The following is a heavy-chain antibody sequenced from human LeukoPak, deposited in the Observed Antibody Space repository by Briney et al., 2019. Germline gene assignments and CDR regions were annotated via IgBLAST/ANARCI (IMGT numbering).Heavy chain of an antibody. V-gene: IGHV3-23*01. CDR2: INGSGGST. CDR1: GFTFSSYA. D-gene: IGHD1-26*01. CDR3: EKDQELLWRGVDY. Sequence: GGSLRLSCAASGFTFSSYAMSWVRQAPGKGLEWVSAINGSGGSTYYADYVTGRFNLSRDNSKTTMYLQMNSLRAEDTAVYYCEKDQELLWRGVDYWGQGTLVTVSS. J-gene: IGHJ4*02.